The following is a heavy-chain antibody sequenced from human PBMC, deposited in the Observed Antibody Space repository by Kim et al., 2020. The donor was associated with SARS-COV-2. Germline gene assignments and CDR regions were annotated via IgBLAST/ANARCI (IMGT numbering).Heavy chain of an antibody. J-gene: IGHJ3*02. Sequence: SETLSLTCAVYVGSFSGYFWTWIRQVPGKGLEWIGETDPSGDTRYNPSLQSRVTILVDKSKNQFSLKLISVISAATAVYYCVRQGSGSGTHGALHIWGPG. D-gene: IGHD3-10*01. V-gene: IGHV4-34*01. CDR1: VGSFSGYF. CDR3: VRQGSGSGTHGALHI. CDR2: TDPSGDT.